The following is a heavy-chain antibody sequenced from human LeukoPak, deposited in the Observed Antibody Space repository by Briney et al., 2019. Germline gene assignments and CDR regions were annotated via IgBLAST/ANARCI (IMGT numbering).Heavy chain of an antibody. D-gene: IGHD3-10*01. CDR3: ARDPGEYYYGSGAYFDY. CDR1: GGSISSYY. V-gene: IGHV4-59*01. CDR2: IYYSGST. J-gene: IGHJ4*02. Sequence: SETLSLTCTVSGGSISSYYWSWIRQPPGKGLEWIGYIYYSGSTNYNPSLKSRVTISVDTSKNHFSLKLSSVTAADTAGDYCARDPGEYYYGSGAYFDYWGQGTLVTVSS.